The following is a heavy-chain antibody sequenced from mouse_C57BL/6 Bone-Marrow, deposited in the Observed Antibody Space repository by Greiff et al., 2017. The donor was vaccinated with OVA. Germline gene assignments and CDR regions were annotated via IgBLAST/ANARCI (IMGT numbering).Heavy chain of an antibody. CDR3: ARGGPPWFAY. V-gene: IGHV1-82*01. CDR1: GYAFSSSW. CDR2: IYPGDGDT. J-gene: IGHJ3*01. Sequence: QVQLQQSGPELVKPGASVKISCKASGYAFSSSWMNWVKQRPGKGLEWIGRIYPGDGDTNYNGKFKGKATLTADKSSSTAYMQLSSLTSEDSAVYFCARGGPPWFAYWGQGTLVTVSA.